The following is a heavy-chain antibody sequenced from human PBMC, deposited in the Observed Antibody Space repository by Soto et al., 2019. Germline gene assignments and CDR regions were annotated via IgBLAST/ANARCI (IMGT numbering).Heavy chain of an antibody. CDR2: IWYDGSNK. Sequence: QVQLVESGGGVVQPGRSLRLSCAASGFTFSSYGMHWVRQAPGKGLEWVAVIWYDGSNKYYADSVKGRFTISRDNSKNTLYLQMNSLRAEDTAVYYCARDEVPQNTQIDYWGQGTLVTVSS. V-gene: IGHV3-33*01. CDR1: GFTFSSYG. J-gene: IGHJ4*02. CDR3: ARDEVPQNTQIDY.